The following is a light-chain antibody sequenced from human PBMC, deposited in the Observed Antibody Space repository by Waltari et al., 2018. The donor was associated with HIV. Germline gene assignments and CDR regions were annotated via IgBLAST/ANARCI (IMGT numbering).Light chain of an antibody. CDR2: WAS. CDR1: QSILYSSNNKNY. CDR3: QQYYNTPRT. Sequence: DIVMTQSPDSLDVSLGERATINCQSSQSILYSSNNKNYLAWYQQKPGQPPKLLLYWASTRQSGFPDRFSGSGSETNFTLTISSLQAEDVAVYYCQQYYNTPRTFGQGTKVEIK. J-gene: IGKJ1*01. V-gene: IGKV4-1*01.